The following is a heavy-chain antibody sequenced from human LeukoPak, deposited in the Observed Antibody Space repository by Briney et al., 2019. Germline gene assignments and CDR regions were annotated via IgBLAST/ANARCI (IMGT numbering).Heavy chain of an antibody. J-gene: IGHJ4*02. CDR1: GYTFTGYC. CDR3: ARVNYYDSSGYYEGIDY. V-gene: IGHV1-2*02. Sequence: ASVKVSCKASGYTFTGYCMHWVRQAPGQGLEWMGWINPNSGGTNYAQKFQGRVTMTRDTSISTAYMELSRLRSDDTAVYYCARVNYYDSSGYYEGIDYWGQGTLVTVSS. D-gene: IGHD3-22*01. CDR2: INPNSGGT.